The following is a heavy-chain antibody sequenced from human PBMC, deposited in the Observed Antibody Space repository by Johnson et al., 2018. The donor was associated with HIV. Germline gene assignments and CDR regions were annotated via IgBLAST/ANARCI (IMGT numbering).Heavy chain of an antibody. D-gene: IGHD6-6*01. V-gene: IGHV3-23*04. J-gene: IGHJ3*02. CDR1: GFTVSSNY. CDR2: ISGSGGST. CDR3: AKVYGSSVPAPGI. Sequence: MLLVESGGGLVQPGGSLRLSCAASGFTVSSNYMSWVRQAPGKGLEWVSAISGSGGSTYYADSVKGRFTISRDNSKNTLYLQMNSLRAEDTAVYYCAKVYGSSVPAPGIWGQGTMVTVSS.